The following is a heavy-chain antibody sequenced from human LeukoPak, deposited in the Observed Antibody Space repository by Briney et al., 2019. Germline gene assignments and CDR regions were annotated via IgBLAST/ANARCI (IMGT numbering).Heavy chain of an antibody. V-gene: IGHV4-61*09. CDR3: ARDTGYSYTYYFDY. J-gene: IGHJ4*02. CDR2: TYTSGNT. Sequence: SQTLSLTCTVSGGSISSGSYYWSWIRQTAEKRLEWLGHTYTSGNTNYNPSLKSRVTISVDTSKNQFSLKLSSVTAADTAVYYCARDTGYSYTYYFDYWGQGTLVTVSS. D-gene: IGHD5-18*01. CDR1: GGSISSGSYY.